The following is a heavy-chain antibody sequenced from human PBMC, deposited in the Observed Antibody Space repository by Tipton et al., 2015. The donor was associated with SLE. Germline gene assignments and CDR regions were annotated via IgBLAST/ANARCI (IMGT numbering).Heavy chain of an antibody. V-gene: IGHV4-59*08. CDR3: ARHDTNYGRNWFDP. D-gene: IGHD2-8*01. CDR1: GGSISSHC. CDR2: ICNTVTT. J-gene: IGHJ5*02. Sequence: GLVKPSETLSLTCTVSGGSISSHCWNWIRQPPGKGLEWIGYICNTVTTNYNPSLKSRVTISVDTSKSQFSLKVSSVTAADTAVYYCARHDTNYGRNWFDPWGQGTLVTVSS.